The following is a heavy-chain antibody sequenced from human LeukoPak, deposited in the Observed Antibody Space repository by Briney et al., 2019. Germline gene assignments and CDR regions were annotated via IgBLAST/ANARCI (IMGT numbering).Heavy chain of an antibody. CDR3: TRRRGGTSSRDY. CDR1: GGSISSGDYY. Sequence: PSETLSLTRTVSGGSISSGDYYWAWIRQPPGQGLEWIGNVQYSGSTYYNPSLKSRVTISLDTSKNQFSLRLSSVTAADTSMYYCTRRRGGTSSRDYWGQGTLVTVSS. D-gene: IGHD6-13*01. V-gene: IGHV4-39*01. J-gene: IGHJ4*02. CDR2: VQYSGST.